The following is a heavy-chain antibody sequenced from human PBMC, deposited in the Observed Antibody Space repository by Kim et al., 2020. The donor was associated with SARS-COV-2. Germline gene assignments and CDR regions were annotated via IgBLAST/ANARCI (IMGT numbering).Heavy chain of an antibody. D-gene: IGHD6-13*01. J-gene: IGHJ4*02. CDR2: IYYTGST. Sequence: SETLSLTCTVSGGSISSSSYYWGWIRQSPEKGLEWIASIYYTGSTYYNPSLKSRVTISVDTSKNQFSLNLSSVTAADTAVYYCARQPPHSKNFDYWGQRTLVTVSS. CDR1: GGSISSSSYY. V-gene: IGHV4-39*01. CDR3: ARQPPHSKNFDY.